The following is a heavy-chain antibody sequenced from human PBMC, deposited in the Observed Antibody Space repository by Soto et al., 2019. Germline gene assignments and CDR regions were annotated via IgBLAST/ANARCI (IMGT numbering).Heavy chain of an antibody. CDR3: ARQGEAVFGY. CDR1: GDSISSSSYY. D-gene: IGHD3-16*01. J-gene: IGHJ4*02. V-gene: IGHV4-39*01. CDR2: IYYSGST. Sequence: PSLTCTVSGDSISSSSYYWGLIRQPPGKGLEWIGSIYYSGSTCYNPSLKNRVTISVDTPKNQFSLKVSSVTAGDTAVYYCARQGEAVFGYWGQGTLVTVSS.